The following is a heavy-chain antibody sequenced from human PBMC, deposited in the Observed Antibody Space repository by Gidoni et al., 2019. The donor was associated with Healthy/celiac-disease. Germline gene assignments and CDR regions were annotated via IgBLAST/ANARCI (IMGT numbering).Heavy chain of an antibody. J-gene: IGHJ4*02. CDR3: AKAALWFGESNEYFDY. CDR2: ISGSGGST. CDR1: GFTFSSYA. Sequence: RLSCAASGFTFSSYAMSWVRQAPGKGLEWVSAISGSGGSTYYADSVKGRFTISRDNSKNTLYLQMNSLRAEDTAVYYCAKAALWFGESNEYFDYWGQGTLVTVSS. V-gene: IGHV3-23*01. D-gene: IGHD3-10*01.